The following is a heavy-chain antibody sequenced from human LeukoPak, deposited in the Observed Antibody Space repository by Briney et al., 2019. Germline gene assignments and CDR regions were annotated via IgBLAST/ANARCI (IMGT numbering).Heavy chain of an antibody. Sequence: GGSLRLSCAASGFTFSSYAMHWVRQAPGKGLEWVAVISYDGSNKCYADSVKGRFTISRDNSKNTLYLQMNSLRAEDTAVYYCARGIAAAGTVFDYWGQGTLVTVSS. V-gene: IGHV3-30*04. CDR3: ARGIAAAGTVFDY. J-gene: IGHJ4*02. D-gene: IGHD6-13*01. CDR1: GFTFSSYA. CDR2: ISYDGSNK.